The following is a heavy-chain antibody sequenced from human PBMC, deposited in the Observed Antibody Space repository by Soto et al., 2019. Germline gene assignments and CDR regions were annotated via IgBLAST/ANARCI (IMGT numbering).Heavy chain of an antibody. Sequence: QVQLQESGPGLVKPSQTLSPTCTVSGASISRSGHYWSWIRQHPGKGLEWIGYIYYSGNTYYNPSLKSRVTISVDTSKNQFSLKLSSVTAADTAVYYCAREGIAAAGTFDFWGQGTLVTVSS. CDR2: IYYSGNT. J-gene: IGHJ4*02. CDR1: GASISRSGHY. D-gene: IGHD6-13*01. V-gene: IGHV4-31*03. CDR3: AREGIAAAGTFDF.